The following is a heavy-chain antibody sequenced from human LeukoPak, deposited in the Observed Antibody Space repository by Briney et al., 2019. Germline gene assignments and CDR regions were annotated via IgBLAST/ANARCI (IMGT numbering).Heavy chain of an antibody. D-gene: IGHD5-24*01. Sequence: GESLKISCKGSGYTFTSYWSAWVRQMPGKGLEWMGIIYPGDSDIRYSPSFQGQVTISADKSITTAYLQWSSLKASDTAMYYCARHRDGYYDYWGQRTLVTVSS. CDR1: GYTFTSYW. J-gene: IGHJ4*02. CDR2: IYPGDSDI. V-gene: IGHV5-51*01. CDR3: ARHRDGYYDY.